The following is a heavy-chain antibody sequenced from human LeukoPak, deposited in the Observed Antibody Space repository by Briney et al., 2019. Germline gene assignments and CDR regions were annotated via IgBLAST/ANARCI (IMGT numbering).Heavy chain of an antibody. CDR2: IWSEGSNK. Sequence: GGSLRLSCAASGFTFSSYGMHWVRQAPGKGLEWVAVIWSEGSNKYYADSVKGRFTISRDNSKNTLYLQMNSLRAEDTAAYYCARAEVPAAVKSGAFDIWGQGTMVTVSS. J-gene: IGHJ3*02. D-gene: IGHD2-2*01. V-gene: IGHV3-33*01. CDR3: ARAEVPAAVKSGAFDI. CDR1: GFTFSSYG.